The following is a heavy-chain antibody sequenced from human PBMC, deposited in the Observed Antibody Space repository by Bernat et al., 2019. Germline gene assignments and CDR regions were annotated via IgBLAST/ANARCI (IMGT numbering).Heavy chain of an antibody. CDR2: IIPILGIA. V-gene: IGHV1-69*02. D-gene: IGHD3-10*01. CDR3: ASNYYGSGRNGMDV. CDR1: VGTFSSHT. Sequence: QVQLVQSGAEVKKPGSSVKVSCKASVGTFSSHTISWVRQAPGHGLEWMGRIIPILGIANYAQKFQGRVTITADKSTSTAYMELSSLRSEDTAVYYCASNYYGSGRNGMDVWGQGTTVTVSS. J-gene: IGHJ6*02.